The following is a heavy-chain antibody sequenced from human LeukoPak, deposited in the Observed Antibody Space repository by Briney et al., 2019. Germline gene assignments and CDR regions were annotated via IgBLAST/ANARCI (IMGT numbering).Heavy chain of an antibody. Sequence: SETLSLTCTVSGGSISSYYWSWIRQPPGKGLEWIGYIYYSGSTNYNPSLKSRVTISVDTSKNQLSLKLSSVTAADTAVYYCARAVGSSWYPEYFQHWGQGTLVTVSS. V-gene: IGHV4-59*01. J-gene: IGHJ1*01. CDR3: ARAVGSSWYPEYFQH. D-gene: IGHD6-13*01. CDR2: IYYSGST. CDR1: GGSISSYY.